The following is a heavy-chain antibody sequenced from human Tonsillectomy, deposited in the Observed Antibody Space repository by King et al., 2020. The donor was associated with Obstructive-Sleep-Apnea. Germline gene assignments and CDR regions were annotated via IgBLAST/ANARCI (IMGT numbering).Heavy chain of an antibody. Sequence: QLQESGPGLVKPSETLSVTCSVSGDSISSYFWSWIRQPPGRGLEWLRHIFYTGGTKYNPALKRRLSITLDTSKHQFSLKLSSVTDADTAVYYCARGLAEVGWFDVWGQGTLATVSS. V-gene: IGHV4-59*08. D-gene: IGHD6-13*01. CDR3: ARGLAEVGWFDV. CDR2: IFYTGGT. J-gene: IGHJ5*02. CDR1: GDSISSYF.